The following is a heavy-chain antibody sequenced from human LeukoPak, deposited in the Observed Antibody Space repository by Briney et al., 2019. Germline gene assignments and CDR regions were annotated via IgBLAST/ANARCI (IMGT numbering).Heavy chain of an antibody. CDR1: GGSISSGGYY. CDR2: IYYSGST. J-gene: IGHJ4*02. V-gene: IGHV4-31*03. D-gene: IGHD3-10*01. Sequence: SETLSLTCTVSGGSISSGGYYWSWIRQHPGKGLEWIGYIYYSGSTYYNPSLKSRVTISVDTSKNQFSLKLSSVTAADTAVYYCARVDYGSGSYYDYWGRGTLVTVSS. CDR3: ARVDYGSGSYYDY.